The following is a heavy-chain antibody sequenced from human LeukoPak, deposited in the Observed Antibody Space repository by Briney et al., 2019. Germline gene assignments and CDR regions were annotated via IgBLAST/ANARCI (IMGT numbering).Heavy chain of an antibody. CDR3: ARDRSSDYYDSSGYYYSDY. CDR2: IYSGGST. CDR1: GFTVSSNY. J-gene: IGHJ4*02. V-gene: IGHV3-66*01. Sequence: PGGSLRLSCAASGFTVSSNYMSWVRQAPGKGLEWVSVIYSGGSTYYADSVKGRFTISRDNSKNTLYLQMNSLRAEDTAVYYCARDRSSDYYDSSGYYYSDYWGQGTLVTVSS. D-gene: IGHD3-22*01.